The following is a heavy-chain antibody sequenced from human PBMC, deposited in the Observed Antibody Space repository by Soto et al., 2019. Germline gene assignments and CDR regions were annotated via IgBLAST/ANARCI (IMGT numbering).Heavy chain of an antibody. V-gene: IGHV1-3*01. CDR2: INADNGKT. CDR1: ANTFATYA. Sequence: QVHLVQSGAEVKKPGASVKVSCKASANTFATYAIHWMRLVPGQGLEWMGWINADNGKTKYSQKLQDRFTMTRDTSASKVTMEVTSLRSEDTAVYYCATYDARGFYGYWGQGTLVTVSS. J-gene: IGHJ4*02. D-gene: IGHD3-22*01. CDR3: ATYDARGFYGY.